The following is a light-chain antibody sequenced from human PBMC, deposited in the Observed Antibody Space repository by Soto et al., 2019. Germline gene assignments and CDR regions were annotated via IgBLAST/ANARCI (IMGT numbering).Light chain of an antibody. J-gene: IGLJ1*01. CDR2: DVI. CDR3: CSYAGTYTFV. V-gene: IGLV2-11*01. Sequence: QSALTQPRSVSGSPGQSVTISCTGTSSDVGGYNHVSWYQQHPGKAPKLLIYDVIKRPSGVPERFSGSKSGNTASLTISGLQAEEEADYYCCSYAGTYTFVFGNGTKLTVL. CDR1: SSDVGGYNH.